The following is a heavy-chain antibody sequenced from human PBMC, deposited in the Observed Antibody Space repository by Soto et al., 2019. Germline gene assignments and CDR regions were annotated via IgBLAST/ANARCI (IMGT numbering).Heavy chain of an antibody. D-gene: IGHD3-10*01. Sequence: GGSLRLSCAASGFTFSSYAMSWVRQAPGKGLEWVSAISGSGGSTYYADSVKGRFTISRDNSKNTLYLQMNSLRAEDTAVYYCAKGEGTYGSGSYPPFDYWGQGTLVTVSS. V-gene: IGHV3-23*01. CDR1: GFTFSSYA. CDR2: ISGSGGST. CDR3: AKGEGTYGSGSYPPFDY. J-gene: IGHJ4*02.